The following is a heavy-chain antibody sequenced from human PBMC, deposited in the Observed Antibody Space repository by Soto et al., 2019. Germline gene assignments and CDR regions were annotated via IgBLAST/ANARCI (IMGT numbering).Heavy chain of an antibody. J-gene: IGHJ4*02. V-gene: IGHV4-39*01. CDR2: IYYSGST. CDR3: ARPGSGEGARGKTSYYFDY. CDR1: GGSISSSSYY. Sequence: QLQLQESGPGLVKPSETLSLTCTVSGGSISSSSYYWGWIRQPPGKGLEWIGSIYYSGSTYYNPSLKSRVTISVDTSKNQFSLKLSSVTAADTAVYYCARPGSGEGARGKTSYYFDYWGQGTLVTVSS. D-gene: IGHD3-16*01.